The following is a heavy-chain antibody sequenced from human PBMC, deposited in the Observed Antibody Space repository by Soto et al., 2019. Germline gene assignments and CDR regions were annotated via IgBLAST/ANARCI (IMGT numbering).Heavy chain of an antibody. J-gene: IGHJ5*02. CDR1: GYSFTHDW. V-gene: IGHV5-51*01. CDR2: IHPGDSDT. CDR3: ARLMVVAAPAGWFDP. D-gene: IGHD2-15*01. Sequence: LKISCKASGYSFTHDWIGWVRQMPGKGLEWMGVIHPGDSDTIYSPSFKGQVTISAGKSISTAYLQWTSLKASDTAIYYCARLMVVAAPAGWFDPWGQGTLVTVSS.